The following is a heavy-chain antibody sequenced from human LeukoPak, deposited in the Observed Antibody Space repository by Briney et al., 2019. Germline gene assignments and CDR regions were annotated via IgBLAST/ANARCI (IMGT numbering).Heavy chain of an antibody. CDR2: ISSSSSTI. D-gene: IGHD6-19*01. CDR1: GFTLSNYN. Sequence: PGGSLRLSCAASGFTLSNYNMNWVRQAPGKGLGWVSYISSSSSTIYYADSVEGRFTISRDNAKNSLYLQMNSLRDEDTAVYYCARGLAVAGSFDYWGQGTLVTVSS. J-gene: IGHJ4*02. CDR3: ARGLAVAGSFDY. V-gene: IGHV3-48*02.